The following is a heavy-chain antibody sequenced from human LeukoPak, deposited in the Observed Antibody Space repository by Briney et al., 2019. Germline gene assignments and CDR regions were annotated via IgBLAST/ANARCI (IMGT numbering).Heavy chain of an antibody. J-gene: IGHJ4*02. V-gene: IGHV4-4*07. Sequence: PSETLSLTCTVSGGSISSYYWSWIRQPAGKGLEWIGRIYTSGSTYYNPSLKSRVTMSVDTSKNQFSLNLSSVTPADTAVYYCASLYSSIWFIFDYWGQGTLVTVSS. CDR2: IYTSGST. D-gene: IGHD6-13*01. CDR1: GGSISSYY. CDR3: ASLYSSIWFIFDY.